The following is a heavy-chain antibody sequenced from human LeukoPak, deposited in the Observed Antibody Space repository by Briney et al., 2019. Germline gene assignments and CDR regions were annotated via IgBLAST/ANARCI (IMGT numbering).Heavy chain of an antibody. CDR2: IYYSGST. CDR1: GGSISSSSYY. CDR3: ARHSRVTAMVTGFDY. Sequence: SETLSLTCTVSGGSISSSSYYWGWIRQPPGTGLEWIGSIYYSGSTYYNPSLKCRVTISVDTSKNQFSLKLSSVTAADTAVYYCARHSRVTAMVTGFDYWGQGTLVTVSS. D-gene: IGHD5-18*01. J-gene: IGHJ4*02. V-gene: IGHV4-39*01.